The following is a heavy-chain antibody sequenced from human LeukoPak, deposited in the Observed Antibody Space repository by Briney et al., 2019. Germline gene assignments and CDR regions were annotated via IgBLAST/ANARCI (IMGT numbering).Heavy chain of an antibody. D-gene: IGHD3-16*02. Sequence: SETLSLTCAVSGGSISSYYWSWIRQPPGKGLEWIGYIYYSGSTNYNPSLKSRVTISVDTSKNQFSLKLSSVTAADTAVYYCARTTGGYTYYDYVWGSYRPSWFDPWGQGTLVTVSS. CDR3: ARTTGGYTYYDYVWGSYRPSWFDP. CDR1: GGSISSYY. V-gene: IGHV4-59*01. J-gene: IGHJ5*02. CDR2: IYYSGST.